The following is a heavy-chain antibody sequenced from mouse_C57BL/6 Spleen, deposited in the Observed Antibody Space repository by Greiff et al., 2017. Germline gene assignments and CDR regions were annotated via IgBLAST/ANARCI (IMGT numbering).Heavy chain of an antibody. CDR3: AREDWDY. J-gene: IGHJ2*01. CDR1: GYSFTGYY. Sequence: EVQLQQSGPELVKPGASVKISCKASGYSFTGYYMNWVKQSPEKSLEWIGEINPSTGGTTYNQKFKAKATLTVDKSSSTAYMQLKSLTSEYSAVYYCAREDWDYWGQGTTLTVSS. V-gene: IGHV1-42*01. D-gene: IGHD4-1*01. CDR2: INPSTGGT.